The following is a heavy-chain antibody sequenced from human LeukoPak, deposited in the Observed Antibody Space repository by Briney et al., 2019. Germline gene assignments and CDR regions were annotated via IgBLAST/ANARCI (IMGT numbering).Heavy chain of an antibody. D-gene: IGHD1-26*01. CDR2: VYYSGSP. CDR1: GDSISRFY. Sequence: SETLSLTCTVSGDSISRFYWSWIRQPPGRGLDFIGFVYYSGSPTYGPSLNSRVTISVDTSKNQLSLKLTSVTAADTAVYYCARLSVIVGAALEYYYYYMDVWGQGTTVTVSS. V-gene: IGHV4-59*12. CDR3: ARLSVIVGAALEYYYYYMDV. J-gene: IGHJ6*03.